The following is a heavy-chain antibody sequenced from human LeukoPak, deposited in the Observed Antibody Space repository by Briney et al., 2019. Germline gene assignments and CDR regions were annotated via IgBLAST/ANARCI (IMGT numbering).Heavy chain of an antibody. CDR3: AKVKWPLGDYFDY. Sequence: GGSLRLSCAASGFSFSSYDMHWVRQATGKGLEWVSAIGTAGDPYYPGSVKGRFTISRDNSKNTLYLQMNSLRAEDTAVYYCAKVKWPLGDYFDYWGQGTLVTVSS. D-gene: IGHD5-12*01. CDR2: IGTAGDP. CDR1: GFSFSSYD. J-gene: IGHJ4*02. V-gene: IGHV3-13*05.